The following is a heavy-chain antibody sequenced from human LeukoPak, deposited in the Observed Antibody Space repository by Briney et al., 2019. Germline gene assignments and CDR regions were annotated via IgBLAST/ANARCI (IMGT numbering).Heavy chain of an antibody. D-gene: IGHD3-22*01. CDR1: GYSISSGYY. Sequence: SETLSLTCTVSGYSISSGYYWGWIRQPPGKGLEWIGSIYHSGSTYYNPSLKSRVTISVDTSKNQFSLKLSSVTAADTAVYYCARVILYYDSSGYSTFDYWGQGTLVTVSS. V-gene: IGHV4-38-2*02. J-gene: IGHJ4*02. CDR3: ARVILYYDSSGYSTFDY. CDR2: IYHSGST.